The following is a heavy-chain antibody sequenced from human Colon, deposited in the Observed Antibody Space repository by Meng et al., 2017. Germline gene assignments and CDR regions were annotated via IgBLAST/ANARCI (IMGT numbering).Heavy chain of an antibody. CDR3: ARKASGYSYSTN. D-gene: IGHD3-22*01. CDR1: GYSFTTFG. CDR2: INTNTQEP. J-gene: IGHJ4*02. V-gene: IGHV7-4-1*02. Sequence: QVELVQSGSEVRKPGASVNVSCKASGYSFTTFGINWVRQAPGQGLEWLGWINTNTQEPTYAQGFTGRYAFSLDTSVSTAYLQISSLESEDTAVYCCARKASGYSYSTNWGQGTLVTVSS.